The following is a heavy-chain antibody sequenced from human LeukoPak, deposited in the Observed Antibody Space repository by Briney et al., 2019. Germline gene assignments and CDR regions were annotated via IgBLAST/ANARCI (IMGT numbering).Heavy chain of an antibody. CDR3: ARELVRYCSSTSCPFDY. Sequence: GASVKVSCKASGYTFTSYGISWVRQAPGQGLEWMGWISAYNGITNYAQKLQGRVTMTTDTSTSTAYMELRSLRSDDTAVYYCARELVRYCSSTSCPFDYWGQGTLVTVSS. V-gene: IGHV1-18*01. J-gene: IGHJ4*02. CDR1: GYTFTSYG. CDR2: ISAYNGIT. D-gene: IGHD2-2*01.